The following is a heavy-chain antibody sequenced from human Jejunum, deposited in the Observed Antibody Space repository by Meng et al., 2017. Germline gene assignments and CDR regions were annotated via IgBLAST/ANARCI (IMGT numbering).Heavy chain of an antibody. J-gene: IGHJ5*02. CDR2: IFYSGTT. CDR1: GGSISTAGYY. D-gene: IGHD6-13*01. Sequence: QVQLQESGPGLVKPSGTLSLTCAVSGGSISTAGYYGGWIRQSPGKGLEWIGSIFYSGTTYYNPSLKSRVTISIDTSKNQFSLKMNSVTAADTAVYYCARDTAGFGPWGQGTLVTASS. CDR3: ARDTAGFGP. V-gene: IGHV4-39*07.